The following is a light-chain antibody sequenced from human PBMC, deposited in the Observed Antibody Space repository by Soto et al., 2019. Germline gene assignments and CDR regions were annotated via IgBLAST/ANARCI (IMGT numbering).Light chain of an antibody. CDR1: QRMTSW. Sequence: DIQLTQSPSTLSASVGERVTITCRASQRMTSWLAWYQQKPGKAPKVLIYDASSLESGVPSRFSGSESGTEFTPTISSLQPDDIATYYCQQYTENSGTFGQGTKVDIK. V-gene: IGKV1-5*01. CDR2: DAS. J-gene: IGKJ1*01. CDR3: QQYTENSGT.